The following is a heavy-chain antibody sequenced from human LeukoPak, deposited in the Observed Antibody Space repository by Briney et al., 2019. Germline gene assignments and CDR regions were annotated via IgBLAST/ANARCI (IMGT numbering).Heavy chain of an antibody. CDR1: GYSFTSYG. CDR3: ARRQYYYDSSGYYYDY. J-gene: IGHJ4*02. D-gene: IGHD3-22*01. Sequence: GESLKISCKGSGYSFTSYGIGWVRQMPGKGLEWMGIIYPGDSDTRYSPSFQGQVTISADKSISTAYLQWSSLKASDTAMYYCARRQYYYDSSGYYYDYWGQGTLVTVSS. CDR2: IYPGDSDT. V-gene: IGHV5-51*01.